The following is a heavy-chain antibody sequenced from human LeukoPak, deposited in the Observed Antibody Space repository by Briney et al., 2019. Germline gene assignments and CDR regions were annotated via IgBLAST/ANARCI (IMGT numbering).Heavy chain of an antibody. J-gene: IGHJ6*02. Sequence: ASETLSLTCTVSGGSISNYYWCWIRQPPGKGLEWIGYIYYSGSTNYNPSLKSRVTISVDTSKNQFSLKLSSVTAADTAVYYCARVGGTNYYYYGMDVWGQGTTVTVSS. D-gene: IGHD1-26*01. CDR1: GGSISNYY. V-gene: IGHV4-59*01. CDR2: IYYSGST. CDR3: ARVGGTNYYYYGMDV.